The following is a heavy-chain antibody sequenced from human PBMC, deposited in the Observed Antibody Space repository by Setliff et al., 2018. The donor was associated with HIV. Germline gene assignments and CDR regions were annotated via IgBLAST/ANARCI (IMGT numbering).Heavy chain of an antibody. CDR3: ARNAPGIVPRRVGFDP. CDR1: GYTFTDYY. CDR2: INPDTGGT. D-gene: IGHD1-26*01. J-gene: IGHJ5*02. Sequence: GASVKVSCKASGYTFTDYYIHWVRQAPGQGLEWMGWINPDTGGTNSAQRFQGRVTMTRDMSITTAYMELSSLKSDDTAMYYCARNAPGIVPRRVGFDPWGQGTLVTVSS. V-gene: IGHV1-2*02.